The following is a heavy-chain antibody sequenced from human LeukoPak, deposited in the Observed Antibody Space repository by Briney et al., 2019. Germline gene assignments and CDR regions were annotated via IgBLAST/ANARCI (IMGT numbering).Heavy chain of an antibody. CDR1: SDSISSYY. D-gene: IGHD5-18*01. CDR3: ARVHSHTLWFFDL. CDR2: IYYSGST. J-gene: IGHJ2*01. Sequence: SETLSLTCTVSSDSISSYYWSWIRQPPGKGLEWIGFIYYSGSTNYTPSLRSRVTMSMDTSKNQFSLKLTSVTASDTAVYYRARVHSHTLWFFDLWGRGTLVTVSS. V-gene: IGHV4-59*01.